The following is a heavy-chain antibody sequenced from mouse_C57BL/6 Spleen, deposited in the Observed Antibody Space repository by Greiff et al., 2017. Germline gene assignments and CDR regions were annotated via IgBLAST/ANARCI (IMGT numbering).Heavy chain of an antibody. J-gene: IGHJ3*01. CDR1: GFSLTSYG. CDR2: IWSGGST. V-gene: IGHV2-2*01. Sequence: QVQLQQSGPGLVQPSQSLSITCTVSGFSLTSYGVHWVRQSPGKGLEWLGVIWSGGSTDYNAAFISRLSISKDNSKSQVFFKMNSLQADDTAIYYCASKTGNMITTSGFAYWGQGTLVTVSA. D-gene: IGHD2-4*01. CDR3: ASKTGNMITTSGFAY.